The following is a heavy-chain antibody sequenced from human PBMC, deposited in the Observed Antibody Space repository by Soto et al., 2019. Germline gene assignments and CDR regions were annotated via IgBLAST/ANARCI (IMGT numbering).Heavy chain of an antibody. V-gene: IGHV4-31*03. CDR3: ERARLRAVYAFDI. CDR2: IYYSGST. D-gene: IGHD5-12*01. CDR1: GGSVSSGAYY. J-gene: IGHJ3*02. Sequence: PSETLSLTCTVSGGSVSSGAYYWTWIRQRPGKGLEWIGYIYYSGSTYYSPSLKSRLSISLDTSKNQFSLRLSSVTAADTAMYYSERARLRAVYAFDIWGQGTMVTVSS.